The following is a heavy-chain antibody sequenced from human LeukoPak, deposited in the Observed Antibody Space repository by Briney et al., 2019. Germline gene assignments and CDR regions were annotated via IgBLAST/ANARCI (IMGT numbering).Heavy chain of an antibody. V-gene: IGHV3-21*01. J-gene: IGHJ4*02. CDR1: GFTFSNYC. CDR2: ISSSSSYR. Sequence: GCSLTLSCAASGFTFSNYCMNWVRQAAGKGLAWVSSISSSSSYRYYADSVKGRFTISRDNAKNSLYLQMNSLRAEDTAVYYCARASAVAGTRHYWGQGTLVTVCS. D-gene: IGHD6-19*01. CDR3: ARASAVAGTRHY.